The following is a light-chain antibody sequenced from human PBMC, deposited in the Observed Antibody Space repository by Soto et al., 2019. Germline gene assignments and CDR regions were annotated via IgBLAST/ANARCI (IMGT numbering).Light chain of an antibody. CDR2: EVS. CDR1: SRDVGGYDC. CDR3: SSYAGINILYV. Sequence: QSALTQPPSASGSPGQSVTISCTGTSRDVGGYDCVSWYQQHPGKAPKLMMYEVSKRPSGVPDRFSGSKSGNTASLTVSGLQPEGEADYYCSSYAGINILYVFGTGTKV. J-gene: IGLJ1*01. V-gene: IGLV2-8*01.